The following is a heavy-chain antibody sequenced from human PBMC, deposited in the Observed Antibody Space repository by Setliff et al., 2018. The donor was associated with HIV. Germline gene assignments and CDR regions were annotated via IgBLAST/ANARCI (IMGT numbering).Heavy chain of an antibody. J-gene: IGHJ6*02. CDR1: GGSFSDYY. Sequence: PSETLSLTFGIYGGSFSDYYWSWIRQPPGKGLEWIGEIDHRGRPKYNPSLNSRVTMSVDKSRNQFSLKVSSVTAADTAVYYCARVSITYWYSIPRDYYYGMDVWGQGTTVTVSS. V-gene: IGHV4-34*01. CDR3: ARVSITYWYSIPRDYYYGMDV. CDR2: IDHRGRP. D-gene: IGHD2-8*02.